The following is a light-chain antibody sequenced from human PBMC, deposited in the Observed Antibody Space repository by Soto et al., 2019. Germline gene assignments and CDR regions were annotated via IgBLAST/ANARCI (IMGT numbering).Light chain of an antibody. CDR3: MQGTHWPIT. CDR1: QSLVHSDGIAY. V-gene: IGKV2-30*02. Sequence: DVVMTQSPVSLPVTLGRPASISCRSNQSLVHSDGIAYFSWFQQRPGRSPRXLIYKVSNRDSGVPARFSGSGSGTDFALKISRVEAEDVGVYYCMQGTHWPITFGQGTRLEIK. CDR2: KVS. J-gene: IGKJ5*01.